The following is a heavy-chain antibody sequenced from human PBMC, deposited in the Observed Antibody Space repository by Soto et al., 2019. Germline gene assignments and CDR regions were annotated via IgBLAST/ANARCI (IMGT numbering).Heavy chain of an antibody. CDR2: IYHSGNT. Sequence: QLQLHESGSGLVKPSQTLSLTCAVSGGSISSGGYSWSWIRQPPGKVLEWIGYIYHSGNTYYNPSLTSRVTISVDRSKNQFSLKLSSVTAADTAVYYCARVPGLWGRGTLVTVSS. V-gene: IGHV4-30-2*01. CDR3: ARVPGL. J-gene: IGHJ2*01. CDR1: GGSISSGGYS.